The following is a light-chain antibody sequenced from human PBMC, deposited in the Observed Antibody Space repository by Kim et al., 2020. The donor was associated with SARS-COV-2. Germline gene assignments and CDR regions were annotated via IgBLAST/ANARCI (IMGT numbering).Light chain of an antibody. CDR1: SSDVGSYNR. V-gene: IGLV2-18*02. J-gene: IGLJ2*01. Sequence: QSALTQPPSVSGSPGQSVTISCTGTSSDVGSYNRVSWYQQPPGTAPKLMIYEVSNRPSGVPDRFSGSKSGNTASLTISGLQAEDEADYYCSSYTSSSTSLVFGGGTQLTVL. CDR2: EVS. CDR3: SSYTSSSTSLV.